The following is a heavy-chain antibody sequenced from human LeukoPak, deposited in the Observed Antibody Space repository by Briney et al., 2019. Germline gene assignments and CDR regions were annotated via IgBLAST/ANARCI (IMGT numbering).Heavy chain of an antibody. CDR3: ARIYTSGWYFDS. CDR2: IAWDDDK. J-gene: IGHJ4*02. V-gene: IGHV2-70*04. D-gene: IGHD6-19*01. CDR1: GFSLSTTGMR. Sequence: SGPALVKPTQTLTLTCTFSGFSLSTTGMRVSWIRQPPGKALEWLGRIAWDDDKFYITSLKTRLTISKDTSKNRVVLTMTNMAPVDTATYYCARIYTSGWYFDSWGQGTLVTVSS.